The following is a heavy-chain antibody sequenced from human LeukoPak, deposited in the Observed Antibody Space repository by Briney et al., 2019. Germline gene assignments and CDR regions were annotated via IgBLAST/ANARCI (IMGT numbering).Heavy chain of an antibody. V-gene: IGHV3-23*01. CDR2: ISGSGGNT. J-gene: IGHJ4*02. CDR3: AKDRGKGTGTTVLPPPGCHDY. CDR1: GFTLSSFA. D-gene: IGHD1-7*01. Sequence: GGSLRLSCGASGFTLSSFAMSWVRQAPGKGLEWVSSISGSGGNTYYADSVKGRFTISRDTSKNTLYLQMNSLRAEDTAVYYCAKDRGKGTGTTVLPPPGCHDYWGQGTLVTVSS.